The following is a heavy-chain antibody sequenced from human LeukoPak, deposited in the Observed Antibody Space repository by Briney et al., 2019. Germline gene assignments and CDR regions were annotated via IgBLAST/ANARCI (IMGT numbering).Heavy chain of an antibody. J-gene: IGHJ6*02. CDR2: IIPIFGTA. Sequence: GASVKVSCKASGGTFSSYAVSWVRQAPRQGLEWMGGIIPIFGTANYAQKFQGRVTITADESTSTAYMELSSLRSEDTAVYYCASRGYYGMDVWGQGTTVTVSS. V-gene: IGHV1-69*13. CDR1: GGTFSSYA. CDR3: ASRGYYGMDV.